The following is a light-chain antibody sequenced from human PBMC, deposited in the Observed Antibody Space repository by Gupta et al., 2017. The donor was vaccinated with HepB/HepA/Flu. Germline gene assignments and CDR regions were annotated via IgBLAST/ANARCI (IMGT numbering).Light chain of an antibody. CDR1: RSNIGNNY. V-gene: IGLV1-51*02. CDR3: ETWDTSLSAVV. Sequence: QSILTQPPSVSAAPGQKVTISCSGSRSNIGNNYVSWYQHLPGTAPKLLIYENNKRPSGIPDRVSGSKSGTSATLGITGLQTGDEADYDCETWDTSLSAVVFGGGTKLTVL. CDR2: ENN. J-gene: IGLJ2*01.